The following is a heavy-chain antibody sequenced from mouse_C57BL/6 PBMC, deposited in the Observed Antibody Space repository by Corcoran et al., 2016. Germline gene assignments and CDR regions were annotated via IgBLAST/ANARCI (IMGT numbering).Heavy chain of an antibody. V-gene: IGHV1-18*01. CDR3: ARSDYDGDYFDY. CDR1: GYTFTDYN. Sequence: EVQLQQSGPELVKPGASVKIPCKASGYTFTDYNMDWVKQSNGKSLEWIGDINPNNGGTIYNQKFKGKATLTVDKSSSTAYMELRSLTSEDTAVYYCARSDYDGDYFDYWGQGTTLTVSS. CDR2: INPNNGGT. D-gene: IGHD2-4*01. J-gene: IGHJ2*01.